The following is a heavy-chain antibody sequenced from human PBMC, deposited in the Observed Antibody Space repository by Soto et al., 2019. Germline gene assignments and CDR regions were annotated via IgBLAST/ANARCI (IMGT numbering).Heavy chain of an antibody. J-gene: IGHJ5*02. CDR3: AREDLDYYDSRNWFDP. V-gene: IGHV4-39*02. CDR1: GGSISSSDYY. Sequence: KPSETLSLTCSVTGGSISSSDYYWVWIRQPPGKGLEWIVSILHTGSTYYNPSLESRVTISVDTSKNQFSLQLSSVTAADTAVYYCAREDLDYYDSRNWFDPWGQGTLVTVSS. CDR2: ILHTGST. D-gene: IGHD3-22*01.